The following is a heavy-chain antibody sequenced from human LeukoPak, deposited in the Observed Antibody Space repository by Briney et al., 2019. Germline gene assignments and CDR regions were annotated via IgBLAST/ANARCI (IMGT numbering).Heavy chain of an antibody. D-gene: IGHD6-19*01. CDR2: SSSSGSGT. Sequence: PGGSLRLSCAASGFTLSSYEMNWVRQAPGKGLEWVSYSSSSGSGTYYADSVKGRFTISRENAKNSLYLQMNSLRDEDTAVYYCARGLYSSGWYNYFDYWGQGTLVTVSS. CDR1: GFTLSSYE. CDR3: ARGLYSSGWYNYFDY. V-gene: IGHV3-48*03. J-gene: IGHJ4*02.